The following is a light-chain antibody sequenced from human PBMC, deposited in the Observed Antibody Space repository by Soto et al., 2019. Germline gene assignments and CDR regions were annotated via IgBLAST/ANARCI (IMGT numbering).Light chain of an antibody. Sequence: DIVMTQSPLSLPVTPGEPASISCRSSQGLLHSSGYNYLDWYLQKPGQSPQLLIYLGSNRASGVPVRFSGSGSGTDFTLNISRVEAEDVGLYYCMQGVQMPPITFGQGTRLEIK. CDR2: LGS. V-gene: IGKV2-28*01. CDR1: QGLLHSSGYNY. CDR3: MQGVQMPPIT. J-gene: IGKJ5*01.